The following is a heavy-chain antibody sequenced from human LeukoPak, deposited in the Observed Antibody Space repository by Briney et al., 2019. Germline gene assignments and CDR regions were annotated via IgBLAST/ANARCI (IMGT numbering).Heavy chain of an antibody. CDR1: GYTSTSYG. J-gene: IGHJ5*02. CDR2: ISAYNGNT. CDR3: ARDSGWELLGGYNWFDP. D-gene: IGHD1-26*01. Sequence: ASVKVSCKASGYTSTSYGISWVRQAPGQGLEWMGWISAYNGNTNYAQKLQGRVTMTTDTSTSTAYMELRSLRSDDTAVYYCARDSGWELLGGYNWFDPWGQGTLVTVSS. V-gene: IGHV1-18*01.